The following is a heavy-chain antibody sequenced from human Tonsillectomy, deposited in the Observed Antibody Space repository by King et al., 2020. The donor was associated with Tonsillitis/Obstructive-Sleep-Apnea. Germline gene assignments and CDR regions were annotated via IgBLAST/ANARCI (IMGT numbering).Heavy chain of an antibody. Sequence: QLQELGPGLVRPSQTLSLTCTVSGGSISSANHYWSWIRQHPGKGLEWIGYIYYSGSTYYNPSLKSRVTISVDTSQNQFSLKLTSVTAADTAVYYCARVRFYYDTSGYDAFDIWGQGTIVTVSS. J-gene: IGHJ3*02. CDR1: GGSISSANHY. V-gene: IGHV4-31*03. CDR3: ARVRFYYDTSGYDAFDI. D-gene: IGHD3-22*01. CDR2: IYYSGST.